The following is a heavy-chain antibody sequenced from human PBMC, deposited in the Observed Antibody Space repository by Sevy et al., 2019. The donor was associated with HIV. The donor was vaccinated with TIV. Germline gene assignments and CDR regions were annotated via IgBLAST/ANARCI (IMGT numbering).Heavy chain of an antibody. Sequence: GGSLRLSCTASGFTFGDYAMSWFRQAPGKGLEWVGFIRSKAYGGTTEYAASVKGRFTISRDDFKSIAYLQMNSLKTEDTAVYYCTRIDVDTAMVLSSYGMDVWGQGTTVTVSS. CDR2: IRSKAYGGTT. V-gene: IGHV3-49*03. CDR3: TRIDVDTAMVLSSYGMDV. CDR1: GFTFGDYA. D-gene: IGHD5-18*01. J-gene: IGHJ6*02.